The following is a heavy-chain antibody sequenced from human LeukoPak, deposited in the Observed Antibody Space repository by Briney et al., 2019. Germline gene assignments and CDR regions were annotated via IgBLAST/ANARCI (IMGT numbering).Heavy chain of an antibody. CDR3: ATDSRITGTTGY. J-gene: IGHJ4*02. Sequence: GASVKVSCKVSGYTLTELSMHWVRQAPGKGLEWTGGFDPEDGETIYAQKFQGRVTMTEDTSTDTAYMELSSLRSEDTAVYYCATDSRITGTTGYWGQGTLVTVSS. D-gene: IGHD1-7*01. CDR2: FDPEDGET. V-gene: IGHV1-24*01. CDR1: GYTLTELS.